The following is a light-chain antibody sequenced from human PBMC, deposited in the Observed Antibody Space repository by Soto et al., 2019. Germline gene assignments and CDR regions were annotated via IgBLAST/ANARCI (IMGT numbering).Light chain of an antibody. V-gene: IGKV3-20*01. Sequence: EIVLTQSPGTLSLSPGERATLSCRASQSVRSSHLGWYQQKPGQAPRLLIYIASSRATGVPDRFSGSGSGTDFTITISRLEPEDFALYYCHHYDSAGTFGQGTTLEI. CDR2: IAS. CDR1: QSVRSSH. J-gene: IGKJ2*01. CDR3: HHYDSAGT.